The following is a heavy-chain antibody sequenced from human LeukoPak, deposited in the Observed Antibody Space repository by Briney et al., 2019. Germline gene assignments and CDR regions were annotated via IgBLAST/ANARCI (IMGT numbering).Heavy chain of an antibody. CDR2: ISYDGSNK. V-gene: IGHV3-30-3*01. CDR1: GFTFSSYA. CDR3: ARGLVGAIYYYYGMDV. D-gene: IGHD1-26*01. Sequence: PGGSLRLSCTASGFTFSSYAIHWVRQAPGKGLEWVAVISYDGSNKYYADSVKGRFTISRDNSKNTLYLQMNSLRAEDTAVYYCARGLVGAIYYYYGMDVWGQGTTVTVSS. J-gene: IGHJ6*02.